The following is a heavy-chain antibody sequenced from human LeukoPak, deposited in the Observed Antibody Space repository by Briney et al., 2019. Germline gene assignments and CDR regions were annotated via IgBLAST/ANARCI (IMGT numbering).Heavy chain of an antibody. CDR3: AKVPVPYSSGWAHFDY. V-gene: IGHV3-23*01. Sequence: PGGTLRLSCAASGFTFSSYAMSWVRQAPGKGLEWVSAISGSGGSTYYADSVKGRFTISRDNSKNTLCLQMNSLRAEDTAVYYCAKVPVPYSSGWAHFDYWGQGTLVTVSS. CDR1: GFTFSSYA. CDR2: ISGSGGST. J-gene: IGHJ4*02. D-gene: IGHD6-19*01.